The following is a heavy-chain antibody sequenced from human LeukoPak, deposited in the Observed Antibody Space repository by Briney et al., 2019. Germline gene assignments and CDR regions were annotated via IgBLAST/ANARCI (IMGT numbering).Heavy chain of an antibody. CDR2: ISGSGGST. D-gene: IGHD1-26*01. V-gene: IGHV3-23*01. CDR1: GFTFSIYA. Sequence: GGSLRLSCAASGFTFSIYAMSWVRQTPGKGLEWVSGISGSGGSTYCADSVKGRFTISRDNSKNTLYLQMNSLRAEDTAVYYCASRSGSYYFFDYWGQGTLVTVSS. CDR3: ASRSGSYYFFDY. J-gene: IGHJ4*02.